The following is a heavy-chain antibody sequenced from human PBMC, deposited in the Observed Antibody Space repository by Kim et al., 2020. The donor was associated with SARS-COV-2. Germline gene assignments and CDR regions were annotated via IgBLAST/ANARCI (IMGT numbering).Heavy chain of an antibody. CDR1: GGSFSGYY. V-gene: IGHV4-34*01. Sequence: SETLSLTCAVYGGSFSGYYWSWIRQPPGKGLEWIGEINHSGSTNYNPSLKSRVTISVDTSKNQFSLKLSSVTAADTAVYYCARVSDPHKFYDSSGYYYSRNLYYYYGMDVWGQGTTVTVSS. J-gene: IGHJ6*02. CDR3: ARVSDPHKFYDSSGYYYSRNLYYYYGMDV. CDR2: INHSGST. D-gene: IGHD3-22*01.